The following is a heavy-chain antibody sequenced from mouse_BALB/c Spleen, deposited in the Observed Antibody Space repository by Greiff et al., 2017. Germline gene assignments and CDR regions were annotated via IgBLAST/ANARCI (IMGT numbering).Heavy chain of an antibody. V-gene: IGHV5-12-1*01. CDR1: GFAFSSYD. Sequence: EVKLMESGGGLVKPGGSLKLSCAASGFAFSSYDMSWVRQTPEKRLEWVAYISSGGGSTYYPDTVKGRFTISRDNAKNTQYLQMSSLKSEDTAMYYGAGNDGGNEYYFDDGGQGTTLTVSS. CDR2: ISSGGGST. J-gene: IGHJ2*01. CDR3: AGNDGGNEYYFDD.